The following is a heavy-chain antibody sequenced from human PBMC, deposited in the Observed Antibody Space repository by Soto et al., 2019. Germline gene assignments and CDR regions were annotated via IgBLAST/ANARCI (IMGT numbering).Heavy chain of an antibody. V-gene: IGHV1-8*01. CDR2: MNPNSGNT. D-gene: IGHD1-26*01. CDR1: GYTFTSYD. CDR3: ARVLGIRTTRYYYCYMDV. J-gene: IGHJ6*03. Sequence: ASVKVSCKASGYTFTSYDINWVRQAPGQGLEWMGWMNPNSGNTGYAQKFQGRVTMTRNTSISTAYMELSSLRSEDTAVYYCARVLGIRTTRYYYCYMDVWGKGTTVTLSS.